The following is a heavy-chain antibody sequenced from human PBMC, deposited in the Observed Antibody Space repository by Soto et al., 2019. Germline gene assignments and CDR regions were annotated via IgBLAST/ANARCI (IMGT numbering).Heavy chain of an antibody. CDR3: ARVHVMVVAGSTFDY. D-gene: IGHD6-19*01. Sequence: PSETLSLTCTVSGDSISSGSYWGWIRQPPGEGPEWIASIYHGGTTFYNPSLKSRISISVDTSKNQFSLRLTSVTAADTATYYCARVHVMVVAGSTFDYWGPGTQVTVSS. V-gene: IGHV4-38-2*02. CDR1: GDSISSGSY. CDR2: IYHGGTT. J-gene: IGHJ4*03.